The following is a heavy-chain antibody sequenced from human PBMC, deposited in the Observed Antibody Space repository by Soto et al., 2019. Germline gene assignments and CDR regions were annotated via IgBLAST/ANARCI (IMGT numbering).Heavy chain of an antibody. J-gene: IGHJ5*02. CDR1: GGSISSGGYY. CDR3: ARDSGYYYERGWFDP. CDR2: IYYSGST. D-gene: IGHD3-10*02. Sequence: SETLSLTCTVPGGSISSGGYYWSWIRQHPGKGLEWIGYIYYSGSTYYNPSLKSRVTISVDTSKNQFSLKLSSVTAADTAVYYCARDSGYYYERGWFDPWGQGTLVTVPQ. V-gene: IGHV4-31*03.